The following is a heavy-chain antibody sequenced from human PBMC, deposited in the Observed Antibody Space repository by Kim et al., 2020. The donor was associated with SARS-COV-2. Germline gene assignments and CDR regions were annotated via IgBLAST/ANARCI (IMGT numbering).Heavy chain of an antibody. J-gene: IGHJ5*02. V-gene: IGHV3-43*02. D-gene: IGHD6-13*01. CDR1: GFTFDDYA. CDR3: AKDATPYSSSGYNWFDP. CDR2: ISGDGGST. Sequence: GGSLRLSCAASGFTFDDYAMHWVRQAPGKGLEWVSLISGDGGSTYYADSVKGRFTISRDNSKNSLYLQMNSLRTEDTALYYCAKDATPYSSSGYNWFDPWGQGALVTVSS.